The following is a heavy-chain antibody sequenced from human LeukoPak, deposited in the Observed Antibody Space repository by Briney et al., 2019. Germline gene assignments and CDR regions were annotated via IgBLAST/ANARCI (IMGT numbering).Heavy chain of an antibody. Sequence: PSDTLSLTCTVSGGSISSYFWSWIRQPPGKGLEWIGYIYYSGSTNYNPSLKSRVTISIDPSKNQVSLKVRSVTAADTAVYYCARPAKRWELVSFDYWGQGTLVTVSS. V-gene: IGHV4-59*08. J-gene: IGHJ4*02. CDR1: GGSISSYF. CDR3: ARPAKRWELVSFDY. D-gene: IGHD1-26*01. CDR2: IYYSGST.